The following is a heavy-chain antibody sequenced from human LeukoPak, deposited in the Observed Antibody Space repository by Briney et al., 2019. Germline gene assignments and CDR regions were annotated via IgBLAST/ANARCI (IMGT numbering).Heavy chain of an antibody. CDR2: ISAYNGNT. Sequence: ASVKVSCKASGYTFTSYGISWVRQAPGQGLEWMGWISAYNGNTNYAQKLQGRVTMTRDTSTSTVYMELSSLRSEDTAVYYCARVGSATLYYHDSSGYYYDQWGQGTLVTVSS. V-gene: IGHV1-18*01. D-gene: IGHD3-22*01. CDR3: ARVGSATLYYHDSSGYYYDQ. J-gene: IGHJ4*02. CDR1: GYTFTSYG.